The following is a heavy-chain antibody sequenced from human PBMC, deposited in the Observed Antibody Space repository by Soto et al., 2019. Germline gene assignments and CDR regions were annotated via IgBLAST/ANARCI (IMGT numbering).Heavy chain of an antibody. J-gene: IGHJ6*02. CDR2: IYYSGST. V-gene: IGHV4-30-4*01. CDR1: GGSISSGDYY. CDR3: ARELGNYGSGILDYYYYGMDV. D-gene: IGHD3-10*01. Sequence: QVQLQESGPGLVKPSQTLSLTCTVSGGSISSGDYYWGWIRQPPGKGLEWIGYIYYSGSTYYNPSLKSRVTISVDTSKNQFSLKLSSVTAADTAVYYCARELGNYGSGILDYYYYGMDVWGQGTTVTVSS.